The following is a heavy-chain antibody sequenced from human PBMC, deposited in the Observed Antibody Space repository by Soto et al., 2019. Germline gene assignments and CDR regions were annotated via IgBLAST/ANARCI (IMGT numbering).Heavy chain of an antibody. V-gene: IGHV4-30-4*02. CDR3: DRVSYYYDSSGYYHD. D-gene: IGHD3-22*01. CDR1: GGSISSCYYY. CDR2: IYYSGST. J-gene: IGHJ4*02. Sequence: SETLSLTCTVSGGSISSCYYYWSWLRQPPGKGLEWIGYIYYSGSTYYNPSLKSRVTISVDTSKKQFSLKLSSVTAADTAVEYCDRVSYYYDSSGYYHDWGQGTLVT.